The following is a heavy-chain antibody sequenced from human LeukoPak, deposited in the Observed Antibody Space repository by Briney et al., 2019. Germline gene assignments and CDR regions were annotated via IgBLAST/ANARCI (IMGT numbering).Heavy chain of an antibody. CDR3: ASLHRGNFDY. CDR1: GGSISSYY. V-gene: IGHV4-59*08. J-gene: IGHJ4*02. Sequence: SETLSLTCTVSGGSISSYYWSWIRQPPGKGLEWIGYIYYSGSTNYNPSLKSRVTISVDTSKNQFSLKLSSVTAADTAVYYCASLHRGNFDYWGQGTLVTVSS. CDR2: IYYSGST. D-gene: IGHD3-16*01.